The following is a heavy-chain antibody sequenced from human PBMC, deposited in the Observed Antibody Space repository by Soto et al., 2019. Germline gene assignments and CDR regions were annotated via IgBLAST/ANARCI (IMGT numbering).Heavy chain of an antibody. CDR1: GYIFTNYD. CDR2: ISPYSGNT. V-gene: IGHV1-18*01. J-gene: IGHJ4*02. D-gene: IGHD6-19*01. CDR3: VRFASSGWYTGGY. Sequence: QVQLVQSGGEVKKPGASVKVSCKASGYIFTNYDIGWVRQAPGQGLEWMGWISPYSGNTKYTQEVQGRVTMTTDTPTSTAYMELRSLRSDDTAVYYCVRFASSGWYTGGYWGQGTLVTVSS.